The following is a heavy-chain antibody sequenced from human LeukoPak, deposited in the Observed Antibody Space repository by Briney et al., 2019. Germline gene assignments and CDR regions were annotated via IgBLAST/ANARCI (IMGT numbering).Heavy chain of an antibody. Sequence: PSETLSLTCSVSGGSICSYFWSWIRQPPGKGLEWIGHIYYTGSTTYNSSLKSRVTISVDTSKNQYSLKLNSVTAADTAVYYCARFSYDSGGYYFAYWGRGTLVTVSS. D-gene: IGHD3-22*01. J-gene: IGHJ4*02. V-gene: IGHV4-59*03. CDR3: ARFSYDSGGYYFAY. CDR1: GGSICSYF. CDR2: IYYTGST.